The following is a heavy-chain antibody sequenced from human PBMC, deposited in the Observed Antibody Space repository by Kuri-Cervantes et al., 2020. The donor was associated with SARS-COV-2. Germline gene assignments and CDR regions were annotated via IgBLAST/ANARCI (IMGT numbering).Heavy chain of an antibody. Sequence: GGSLRLSCAASGFTFSSYSMNWVRQAPGKGLEWVSYISSSGSTIYYADSVKGRFTISRDNAKNSLYLQMNSLRAEDTAVYYCASTDSSSSVGYYYYGMDVWGQGTTVTVSS. CDR1: GFTFSSYS. V-gene: IGHV3-48*04. D-gene: IGHD6-6*01. CDR3: ASTDSSSSVGYYYYGMDV. J-gene: IGHJ6*02. CDR2: ISSSGSTI.